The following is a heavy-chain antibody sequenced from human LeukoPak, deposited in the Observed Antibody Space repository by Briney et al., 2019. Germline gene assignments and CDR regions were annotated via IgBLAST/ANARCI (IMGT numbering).Heavy chain of an antibody. D-gene: IGHD6-19*01. CDR1: GFTFRSYA. J-gene: IGHJ4*02. CDR3: AKGGGPYSSGWYNAYFDY. CDR2: ISYDGSNK. Sequence: GGSLRLSCAASGFTFRSYAMHWVRQAPGKGLEWVAVISYDGSNKYYADSVKGRFTISRDNSKNTLYLQMNSLRAEDTAIYYCAKGGGPYSSGWYNAYFDYWGQGTLVTVSS. V-gene: IGHV3-30-3*01.